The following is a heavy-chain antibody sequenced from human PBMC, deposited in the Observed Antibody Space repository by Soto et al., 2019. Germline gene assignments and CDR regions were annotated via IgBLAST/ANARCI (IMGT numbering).Heavy chain of an antibody. Sequence: PGGSLRLSCAASGFTFSSYGMHWVRQAPGKGLEWVAVIWYDRSNKYYADSVKGRFTISRDNSKNTLYLQMNSLRAEDTAVYYCARDYYDSSGYYRPPIGPIDYWGQGTLVTVSS. J-gene: IGHJ4*02. V-gene: IGHV3-33*01. CDR2: IWYDRSNK. D-gene: IGHD3-22*01. CDR1: GFTFSSYG. CDR3: ARDYYDSSGYYRPPIGPIDY.